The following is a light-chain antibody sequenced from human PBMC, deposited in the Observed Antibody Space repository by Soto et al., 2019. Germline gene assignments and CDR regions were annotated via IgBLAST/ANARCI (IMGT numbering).Light chain of an antibody. CDR1: TRDGGGYNY. CDR3: SSYAGSKNFIL. J-gene: IGLJ2*01. V-gene: IGLV2-8*01. Sequence: QSVLTQPPSASGSAGQSVTISCTGTTRDGGGYNYVSWYQLHPGKVPKLIISEVNKRPSGVPDRFSGSKSGSTASLTVSGLQAEDEADYFCSSYAGSKNFILFGGGTKVTVL. CDR2: EVN.